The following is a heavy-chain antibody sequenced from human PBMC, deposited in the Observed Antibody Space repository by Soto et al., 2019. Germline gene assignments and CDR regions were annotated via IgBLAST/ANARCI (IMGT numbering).Heavy chain of an antibody. Sequence: GGSLRLSCAASGFTVSSNYMSWVRQAPGKGMEWVSVIYSGGSTYYADSVKGRFTISRDNSKNTLYLQMDRLRVDDTAVYFCARDASGPFDYWGQGTRVTVS. V-gene: IGHV3-53*01. D-gene: IGHD6-19*01. CDR1: GFTVSSNY. CDR2: IYSGGST. J-gene: IGHJ4*02. CDR3: ARDASGPFDY.